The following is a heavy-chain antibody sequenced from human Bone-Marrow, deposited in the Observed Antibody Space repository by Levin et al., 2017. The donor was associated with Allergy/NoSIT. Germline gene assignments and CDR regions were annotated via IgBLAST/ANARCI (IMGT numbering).Heavy chain of an antibody. CDR2: IWYDGSNK. CDR3: ARDRDDILGYYYYGMDV. D-gene: IGHD3-9*01. V-gene: IGHV3-33*01. J-gene: IGHJ6*02. Sequence: GSLRLSCAASGFTFSSYGMHWVRQAPGKGLEWVAVIWYDGSNKYYADSVKGRFTISRDNSKNTLYLQMNSLRAEDTAVYYCARDRDDILGYYYYGMDVWGQGTTVTVSS. CDR1: GFTFSSYG.